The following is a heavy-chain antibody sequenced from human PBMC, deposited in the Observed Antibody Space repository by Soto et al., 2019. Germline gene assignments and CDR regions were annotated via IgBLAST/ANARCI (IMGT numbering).Heavy chain of an antibody. D-gene: IGHD6-13*01. CDR2: IYYSGST. Sequence: SDTLSLTCTISGGSISSSSYYWGWIRQPPGKGLEWIGSIYYSGSTYYNPSLKSRVTISVDTSKNQFSLKLSSVTAADTAVYYCARHQRFAGTFVFDYWGQGTLVTVSS. CDR1: GGSISSSSYY. J-gene: IGHJ4*02. CDR3: ARHQRFAGTFVFDY. V-gene: IGHV4-39*01.